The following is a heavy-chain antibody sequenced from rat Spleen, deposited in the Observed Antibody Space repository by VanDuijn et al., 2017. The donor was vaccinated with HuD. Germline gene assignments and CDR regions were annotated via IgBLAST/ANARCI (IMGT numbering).Heavy chain of an antibody. V-gene: IGHV5-31*01. CDR1: GFTFNNYW. J-gene: IGHJ4*01. Sequence: EVQLVESDGGLVQPGRSLKLSCVASGFTFNNYWMTWIRQAPGKGLEWVASITNTGGSTYYSGSVKGRFTISRDDAKSTLYLQMNSLRSEDTATYYCAREYYYTMDAWGHGTSVTVSS. CDR2: ITNTGGST. CDR3: AREYYYTMDA.